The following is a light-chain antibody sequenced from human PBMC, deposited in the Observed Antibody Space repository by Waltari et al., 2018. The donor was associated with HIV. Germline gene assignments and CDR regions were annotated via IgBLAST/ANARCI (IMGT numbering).Light chain of an antibody. Sequence: DIVMTQPTLSLAVTPGQPASISCKSSQSLLVSGGMTYLYWYLQQPGQPQQLLIYEVSKRFSGVPDRVSGIGSGTDFTLKISRVEAEDVGVYYGMQTVQLPYTFGQGTKLEIK. V-gene: IGKV2D-29*01. CDR2: EVS. CDR3: MQTVQLPYT. J-gene: IGKJ2*01. CDR1: QSLLVSGGMTY.